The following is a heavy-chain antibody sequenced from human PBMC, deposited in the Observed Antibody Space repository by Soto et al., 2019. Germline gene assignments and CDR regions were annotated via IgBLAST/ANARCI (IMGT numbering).Heavy chain of an antibody. J-gene: IGHJ6*02. CDR3: ARDQVVVVPAALPYYYYYGMDV. D-gene: IGHD2-2*01. V-gene: IGHV3-21*01. CDR1: GFTFSSYS. CDR2: ISSSSSYI. Sequence: EVQLVESGGGLVKPGGSLRLSCAASGFTFSSYSMNWVRQAPGKGLEWVSSISSSSSYIYYADSVKGRFTISRDNAKNSLYLQMNSLRAEDTAVYYCARDQVVVVPAALPYYYYYGMDVWGQGTTVTVSS.